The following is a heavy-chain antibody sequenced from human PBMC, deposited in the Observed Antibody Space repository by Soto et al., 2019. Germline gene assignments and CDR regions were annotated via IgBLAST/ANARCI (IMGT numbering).Heavy chain of an antibody. Sequence: PGGSLRLSCAASGFTFSSYAMSWVRQAPGKGLEFVASIGGSGRRTNYADSVKGRFTISRDNSKNTLFLRMSSLRAEDSAIYFCAKTRDGYKSYFDSWGRGTQVTVSS. CDR2: IGGSGRRT. V-gene: IGHV3-23*01. CDR3: AKTRDGYKSYFDS. CDR1: GFTFSSYA. D-gene: IGHD3-9*01. J-gene: IGHJ4*02.